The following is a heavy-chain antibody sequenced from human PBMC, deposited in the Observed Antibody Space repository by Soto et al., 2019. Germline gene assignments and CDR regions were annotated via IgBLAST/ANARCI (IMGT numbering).Heavy chain of an antibody. CDR2: IYHSGRT. J-gene: IGHJ4*02. CDR3: ARVRVYCSGGSCYPYYFDY. CDR1: GYSISSGYY. D-gene: IGHD2-15*01. V-gene: IGHV4-38-2*01. Sequence: KSSETLSLTCAVSGYSISSGYYWGWMRQPPGKGLEGIGSIYHSGRTYYNPSLKSRVTISVDTSKNQFSLKLSSVTAADTAVYYCARVRVYCSGGSCYPYYFDYWGQGTLVTVSS.